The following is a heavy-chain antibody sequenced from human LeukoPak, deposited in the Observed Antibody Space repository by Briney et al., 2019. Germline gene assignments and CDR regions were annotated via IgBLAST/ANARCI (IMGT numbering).Heavy chain of an antibody. CDR1: GYTFTGYY. CDR2: INPNSGGT. J-gene: IGHJ5*02. Sequence: ASVKVSCKASGYTFTGYYMHWVRQATGQGLEWMGRINPNSGGTNYAQKFQGRVTMTRDTSISTAYMELSRLRSDDTAVYYCARDLFLLWFGEEWPPNWFDPWGQGTLVTISS. V-gene: IGHV1-2*06. CDR3: ARDLFLLWFGEEWPPNWFDP. D-gene: IGHD3-10*01.